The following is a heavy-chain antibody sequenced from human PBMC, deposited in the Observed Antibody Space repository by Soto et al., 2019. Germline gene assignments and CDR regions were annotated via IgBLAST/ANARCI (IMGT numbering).Heavy chain of an antibody. CDR3: ARSEGRDAYYYYGMDV. CDR2: IYNTGST. CDR1: GASISTYY. J-gene: IGHJ6*02. V-gene: IGHV4-59*01. Sequence: SQTLSLTCSVSGASISTYYWNWIRQPPGKGLEWIGYIYNTGSTNYNPSLKSRVTISTDTSKNHFSLRLTSVTAADTAVYYCARSEGRDAYYYYGMDVWGQATTVTVSS.